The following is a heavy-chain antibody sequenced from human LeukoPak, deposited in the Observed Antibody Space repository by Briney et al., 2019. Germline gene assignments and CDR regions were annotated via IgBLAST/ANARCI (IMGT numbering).Heavy chain of an antibody. CDR3: ARDMTTVTTAFDY. J-gene: IGHJ4*02. Sequence: GGSLRLSCAASGFTFSSYGMSWVRQAPGKGLEWVSAISGSGGSTYYADSVKGRFTISRDNSKNTLYLQMNSLRAEDTAVYYCARDMTTVTTAFDYWGQGTLVTVSS. D-gene: IGHD4-17*01. CDR1: GFTFSSYG. V-gene: IGHV3-23*01. CDR2: ISGSGGST.